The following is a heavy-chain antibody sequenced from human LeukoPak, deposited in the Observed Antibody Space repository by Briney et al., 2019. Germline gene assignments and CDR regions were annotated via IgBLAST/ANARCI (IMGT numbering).Heavy chain of an antibody. CDR1: GFTFSNYW. J-gene: IGHJ4*02. V-gene: IGHV3-74*01. CDR2: INSDGINT. D-gene: IGHD3-3*01. Sequence: GGSLRLSCAASGFTFSNYWMHWVRQAPGKGLVWVSRINSDGINTSYADSVKGRFTISRDNAKKSLYLQMNSLRAEDTALYYCARSGVIIPTYFDYWGQGTLVTVSS. CDR3: ARSGVIIPTYFDY.